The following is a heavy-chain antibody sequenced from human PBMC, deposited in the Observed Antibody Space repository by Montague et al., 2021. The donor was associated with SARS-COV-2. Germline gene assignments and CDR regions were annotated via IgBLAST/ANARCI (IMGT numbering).Heavy chain of an antibody. CDR2: IKQSGRT. J-gene: IGHJ6*02. CDR3: ARHASYDYSRDLYYYYYYGMDV. Sequence: SETLSLTCAVYGGSFGDDHWSWIRQPPGKGLEWIGDIKQSGRTNYNPSLKSRVTISVDTSKNQFSLKLTSVTAADTAVYYCARHASYDYSRDLYYYYYYGMDVWGQGTTVTVSS. V-gene: IGHV4-34*01. D-gene: IGHD4-11*01. CDR1: GGSFGDDH.